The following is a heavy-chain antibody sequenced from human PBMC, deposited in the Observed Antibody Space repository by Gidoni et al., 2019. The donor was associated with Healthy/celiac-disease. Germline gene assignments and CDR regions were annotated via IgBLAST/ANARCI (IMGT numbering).Heavy chain of an antibody. CDR3: ARADKHVLRFLEISYYMDV. J-gene: IGHJ6*03. V-gene: IGHV4-61*01. Sequence: QVQLQESGPGLVKPSETLSLTCTVSGGSVSSGSYYWSWIRQPPGKGLEWIGYFYYSGSTNYNPSLKSRVTISVDTSKNQFSLKLSSVTAADTAVYYCARADKHVLRFLEISYYMDVWGRGTTVTVSS. D-gene: IGHD3-3*01. CDR1: GGSVSSGSYY. CDR2: FYYSGST.